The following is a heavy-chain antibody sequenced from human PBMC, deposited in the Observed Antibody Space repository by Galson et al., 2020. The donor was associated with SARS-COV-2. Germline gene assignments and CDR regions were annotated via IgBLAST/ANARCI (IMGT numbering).Heavy chain of an antibody. CDR1: GFIFSDYD. D-gene: IGHD2-2*01. V-gene: IGHV3-64D*06. CDR2: ISINGGTS. J-gene: IGHJ5*02. Sequence: GGSLRLSCSASGFIFSDYDMHWVRQAPGKGLEYVSAISINGGTSFYADSGNGRFTMSRENSKNMFYLQMTALRLEDTAFYYFLSYSSTRQNHWGQGTPGAVSS. CDR3: LSYSSTRQNH.